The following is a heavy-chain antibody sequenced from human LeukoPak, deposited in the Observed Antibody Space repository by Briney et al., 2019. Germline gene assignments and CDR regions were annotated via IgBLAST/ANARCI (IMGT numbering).Heavy chain of an antibody. Sequence: GSLRLSCAASGFTFSGSALHWVRQASGKGLEWIGSIYHSGSTYYNPSLKSRVTVSVDTSKNQFSLKLSSVTAADTAVSYCARSSWSLFDYWGQGTLVTVSS. CDR3: ARSSWSLFDY. CDR1: GFTFSGSA. J-gene: IGHJ4*02. D-gene: IGHD1-26*01. V-gene: IGHV4-38-2*01. CDR2: IYHSGST.